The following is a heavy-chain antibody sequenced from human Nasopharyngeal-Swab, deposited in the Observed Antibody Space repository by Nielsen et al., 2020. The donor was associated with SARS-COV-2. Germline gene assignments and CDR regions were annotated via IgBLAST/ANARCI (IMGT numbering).Heavy chain of an antibody. CDR3: SRDWAHYYGSGALLLWWFDP. Sequence: GESLKIYCAASGFTFSSYAMHWVRQAPGKGLEGVAVISYDGSDKYYADSVKGRFTISRDNSKNTLYLQMNSLRAEDTAVYYCSRDWAHYYGSGALLLWWFDPWGQGTLVTVSS. D-gene: IGHD3-10*01. V-gene: IGHV3-30-3*01. CDR2: ISYDGSDK. CDR1: GFTFSSYA. J-gene: IGHJ5*02.